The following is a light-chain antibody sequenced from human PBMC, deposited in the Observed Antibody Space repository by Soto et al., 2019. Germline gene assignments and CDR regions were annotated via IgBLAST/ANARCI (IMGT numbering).Light chain of an antibody. CDR2: EVS. J-gene: IGLJ1*01. Sequence: LTPPASVSGSPGQSITISCPGTSSDVGAYDFVSWYQQHPDKAPKLMIYEVSNRPSGVSNRFSGSKSVNTATLTISGPQAEDEADYYCSSYTSSSTRVFGTGTKVTVL. CDR1: SSDVGAYDF. V-gene: IGLV2-14*03. CDR3: SSYTSSSTRV.